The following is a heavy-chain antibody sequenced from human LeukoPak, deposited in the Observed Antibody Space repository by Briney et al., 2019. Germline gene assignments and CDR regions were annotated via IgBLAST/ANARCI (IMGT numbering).Heavy chain of an antibody. V-gene: IGHV3-30*18. CDR3: AKDRSGSYEAFDI. D-gene: IGHD1-26*01. J-gene: IGHJ3*02. CDR2: ISYDGSNK. CDR1: GFTFSSYG. Sequence: GGSLRLSCAASGFTFSSYGMHWVRQAPGKGLEWVAVISYDGSNKYYADSVKGRLTISRDNSKNTLYLQMNSLRAEDTAVYYCAKDRSGSYEAFDIWGQGTMVTVSS.